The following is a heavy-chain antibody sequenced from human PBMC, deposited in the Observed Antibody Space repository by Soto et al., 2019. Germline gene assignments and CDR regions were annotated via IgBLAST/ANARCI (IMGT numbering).Heavy chain of an antibody. J-gene: IGHJ1*01. CDR2: IYYSGST. CDR1: SGSISSGGNY. Sequence: QVQLQESGPGLVKPSQTLSLTCTVSSGSISSGGNYWSWIRQHPGKGLEWIGYIYYSGSTHYNPSLKSRVTKVVDTSKNQVSLKLSSVTAADTAVYYCASALMLGYCSGGTCYRHFQHWGQGTLVTVSS. V-gene: IGHV4-31*03. D-gene: IGHD2-15*01. CDR3: ASALMLGYCSGGTCYRHFQH.